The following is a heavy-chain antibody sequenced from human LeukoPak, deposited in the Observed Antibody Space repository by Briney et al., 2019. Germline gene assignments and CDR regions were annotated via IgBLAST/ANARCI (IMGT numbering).Heavy chain of an antibody. D-gene: IGHD1-1*01. V-gene: IGHV3-33*01. CDR1: GFTFSSYG. Sequence: GRSLRLSCAASGFTFSSYGMHWVRQAPGKGLEWVAVIWYDGSNKYYADSVKGRFTISRDNSKNTLYLQMNSLRAEDTAVYYCARNAGTTNYWGQGTLVTSPQ. CDR2: IWYDGSNK. J-gene: IGHJ4*02. CDR3: ARNAGTTNY.